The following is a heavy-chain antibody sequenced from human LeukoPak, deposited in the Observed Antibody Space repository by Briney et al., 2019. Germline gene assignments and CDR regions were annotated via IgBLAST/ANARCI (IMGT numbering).Heavy chain of an antibody. V-gene: IGHV5-51*01. J-gene: IGHJ3*02. CDR2: IYPGDSDT. D-gene: IGHD3-22*01. CDR1: GYSFSSYW. CDR3: ARPYDSSGYFPIDI. Sequence: GESLKISRKGSGYSFSSYWIGWVRQMPGKGLEWMGIIYPGDSDTRYSPSFQGQVTISADKSISTAYLQWSSLKASDTAMYYCARPYDSSGYFPIDIWGQGTMVTVSS.